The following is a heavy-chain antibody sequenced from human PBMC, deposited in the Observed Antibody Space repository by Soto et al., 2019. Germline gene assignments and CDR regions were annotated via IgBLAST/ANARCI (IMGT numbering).Heavy chain of an antibody. CDR2: IYHSGST. J-gene: IGHJ4*02. V-gene: IGHV4-30-4*01. D-gene: IGHD5-12*01. Sequence: QVQLQESGPGLVKPSQTLSLTCTVSGGSISSGRFYWSWVRQPPGKGLEWIGYIYHSGSTYYNPFLKSRLIISVATSKNQFSLNLNSVIAADTAVYYCATLAYSGYDWDSYFEYWGQGTLVTVSS. CDR1: GGSISSGRFY. CDR3: ATLAYSGYDWDSYFEY.